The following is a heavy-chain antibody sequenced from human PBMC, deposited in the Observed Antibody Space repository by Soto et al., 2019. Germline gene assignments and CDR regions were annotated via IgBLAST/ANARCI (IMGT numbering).Heavy chain of an antibody. Sequence: EVQLVESGGGLVKPGGSLRLSCAASGFTFSSYSMNWVRQAPGKGLEWVSSISGSSSNIYHADSVKGRFTISRDNAKNSRYMQMKRLRAEDTEVYYCERDRVEGRGVEYSAFDSWGQGTLVTVSS. CDR1: GFTFSSYS. CDR3: ERDRVEGRGVEYSAFDS. V-gene: IGHV3-21*01. CDR2: ISGSSSNI. J-gene: IGHJ5*01. D-gene: IGHD3-10*01.